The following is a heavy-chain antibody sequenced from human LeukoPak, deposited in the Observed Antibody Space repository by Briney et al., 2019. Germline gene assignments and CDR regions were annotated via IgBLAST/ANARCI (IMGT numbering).Heavy chain of an antibody. CDR3: AKDVSGVIVTSFDY. D-gene: IGHD2/OR15-2a*01. V-gene: IGHV3-21*01. CDR1: GFTFSSYS. CDR2: ISSSSSYI. Sequence: GGSLRLSCAASGFTFSSYSMNWVRQAPGKGLEWVSSISSSSSYIYYADSVKGRFTISRDNAKNSLYLQMNSLRAGDTAVYYCAKDVSGVIVTSFDYWGQGTLVTVSS. J-gene: IGHJ4*02.